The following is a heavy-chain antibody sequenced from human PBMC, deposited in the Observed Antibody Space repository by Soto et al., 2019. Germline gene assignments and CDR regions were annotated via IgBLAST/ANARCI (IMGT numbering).Heavy chain of an antibody. CDR2: IYYPGTP. V-gene: IGHV4-30-4*01. D-gene: IGHD2-2*01. Sequence: PSETLSLTXSVSGAYIPAGGYYWTWIRQRPGTGPARPGYIYYPGTPSYNPSLARRLTMSVDRPKNQFSLRLTSVTAADTALYFCGSDLTSNANCIDPWGQGTLVTVSS. CDR1: GAYIPAGGYY. CDR3: GSDLTSNANCIDP. J-gene: IGHJ5*02.